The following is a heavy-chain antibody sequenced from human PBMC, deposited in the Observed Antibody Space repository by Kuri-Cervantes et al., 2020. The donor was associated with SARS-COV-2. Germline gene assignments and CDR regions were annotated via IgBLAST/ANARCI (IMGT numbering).Heavy chain of an antibody. Sequence: ETLSLSCTVSGGSISSSSFYWGWIRQPPGKGLERVSSISSSSYIYYADSVKGRFTISRDNAKNSLYLQMNSLRAEDTAVYYCARHGENDFWSGYDAFDIWGQGTMVTVSS. CDR1: GGSISSSS. V-gene: IGHV3-21*01. J-gene: IGHJ3*02. CDR3: ARHGENDFWSGYDAFDI. D-gene: IGHD3-3*01. CDR2: ISSSSYI.